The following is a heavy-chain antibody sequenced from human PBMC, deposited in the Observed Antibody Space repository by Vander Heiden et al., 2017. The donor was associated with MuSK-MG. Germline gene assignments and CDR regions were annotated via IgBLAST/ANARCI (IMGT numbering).Heavy chain of an antibody. CDR1: GFSPSTSGLC. D-gene: IGHD5-12*01. Sequence: QVTLRESGPALVQPTQTLTLTCTFYGFSPSTSGLCVSWIRQPPGKALEWFALIDWDDDKYYSTSLKTRLTISKDTSKNQVVLTMTNMDPVDTATYYCARIRSGYDYPYFDYWGQGTLVTVSS. J-gene: IGHJ4*02. CDR2: IDWDDDK. V-gene: IGHV2-70*01. CDR3: ARIRSGYDYPYFDY.